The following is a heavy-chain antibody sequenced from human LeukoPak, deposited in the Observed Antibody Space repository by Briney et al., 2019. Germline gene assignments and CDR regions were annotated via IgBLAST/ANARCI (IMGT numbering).Heavy chain of an antibody. CDR1: GFTFSSYA. D-gene: IGHD2-21*02. V-gene: IGHV3-23*01. CDR3: TSWGDTTAEYFQR. Sequence: SGGSLRLSCAASGFTFSSYAMSWVRQAPGRGLEWVSSLSGSGANTFYADSVKGRFTISRDNAQNSMYLQMNSLRVEDTAVYYCTSWGDTTAEYFQRWGQGTLVTVSS. CDR2: LSGSGANT. J-gene: IGHJ1*01.